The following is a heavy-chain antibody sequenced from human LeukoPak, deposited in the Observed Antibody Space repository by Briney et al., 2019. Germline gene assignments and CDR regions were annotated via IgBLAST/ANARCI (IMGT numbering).Heavy chain of an antibody. V-gene: IGHV4-39*01. J-gene: IGHJ4*02. CDR1: GGSISSSSYY. CDR3: ARGVGRSTIKHYFDY. D-gene: IGHD1-1*01. CDR2: IYYSGST. Sequence: SETLSLPCTVSGGSISSSSYYWGWIRQPPGKGLEWIGSIYYSGSTYYNPSLKSRVTISVDTSKNQFSLKLSSVTAADTAVYYCARGVGRSTIKHYFDYWGQGTLVTVSS.